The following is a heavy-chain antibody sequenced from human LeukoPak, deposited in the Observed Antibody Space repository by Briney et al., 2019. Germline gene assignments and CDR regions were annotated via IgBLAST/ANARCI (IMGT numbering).Heavy chain of an antibody. Sequence: GGSLRLSCAASGFTFGSYAMSWVRQAPGKGLEWVSTIGGGSETTSYADSAKGRFTNSRDNSKNTVYLQMNSLRAEYAAVYYCAKVLSGSQDYWGQGTLVTVFS. CDR2: IGGGSETT. J-gene: IGHJ4*02. CDR3: AKVLSGSQDY. CDR1: GFTFGSYA. V-gene: IGHV3-23*01. D-gene: IGHD1-26*01.